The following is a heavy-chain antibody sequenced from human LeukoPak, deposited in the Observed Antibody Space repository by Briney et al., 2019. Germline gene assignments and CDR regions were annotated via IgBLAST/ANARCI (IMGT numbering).Heavy chain of an antibody. V-gene: IGHV4-59*01. D-gene: IGHD5-18*01. J-gene: IGHJ5*02. CDR3: ARDTDSYGYSWFDP. CDR1: GGSISSYY. CDR2: IYYSGST. Sequence: SETLSLTCTVSGGSISSYYWSWIRQPPGKGLEWIGYIYYSGSTNYNPSLKRRVTISVDTSKNQSSLKLSSVTAADTAVYYCARDTDSYGYSWFDPWGQGTLVTVSS.